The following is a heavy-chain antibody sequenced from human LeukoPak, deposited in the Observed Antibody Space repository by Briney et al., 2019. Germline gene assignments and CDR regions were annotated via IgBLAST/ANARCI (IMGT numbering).Heavy chain of an antibody. CDR1: GFTFDDYG. CDR2: INWNGGNT. V-gene: IGHV3-20*04. D-gene: IGHD3-10*01. CDR3: AKDTQLYSMVRGGSFDY. Sequence: PGGSLRLSCAASGFTFDDYGMSWVRQAPGKGLEWVAGINWNGGNTGYSDSVKGRFTISRDNAKNSLYLQMNSLRAEDTALYYCAKDTQLYSMVRGGSFDYWGQGTLVTVSS. J-gene: IGHJ4*02.